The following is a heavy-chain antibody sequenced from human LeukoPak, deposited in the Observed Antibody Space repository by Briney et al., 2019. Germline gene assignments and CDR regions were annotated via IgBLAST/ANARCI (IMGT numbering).Heavy chain of an antibody. CDR3: ARDVYYYDSSGYSFFFDN. J-gene: IGHJ4*02. CDR2: ISSTSTYI. CDR1: GFTFSSYS. V-gene: IGHV3-21*01. Sequence: GGSLRLSCAASGFTFSSYSMNWVRQAPGKGLVWVSSISSTSTYIYYADSLKGRFTISRDNAKNSVYLQMNSLRAEDTAVYYCARDVYYYDSSGYSFFFDNWGQGTLVTVSS. D-gene: IGHD3-22*01.